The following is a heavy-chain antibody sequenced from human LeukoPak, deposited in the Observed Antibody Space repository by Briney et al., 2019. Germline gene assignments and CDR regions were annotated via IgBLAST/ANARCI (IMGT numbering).Heavy chain of an antibody. CDR1: GVSFTGYY. V-gene: IGHV4-34*01. D-gene: IGHD3-22*01. Sequence: SEPLSLTCAVYGVSFTGYYWSWLRQPPGKGLEWVGEINRNGNTNYNPSLKSRVTMSVDTSKKQFSLNLSSVTAADTAVYYCARIVLPYYYDTTALKGYFDLWGRGTLVTVSS. J-gene: IGHJ2*01. CDR3: ARIVLPYYYDTTALKGYFDL. CDR2: INRNGNT.